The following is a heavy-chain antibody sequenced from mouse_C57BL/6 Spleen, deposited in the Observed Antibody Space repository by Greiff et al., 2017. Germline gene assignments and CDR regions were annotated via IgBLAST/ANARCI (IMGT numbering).Heavy chain of an antibody. J-gene: IGHJ1*03. CDR2: INPNNGGT. CDR3: ARGATTVEGGGWYFDV. Sequence: EVQLQQSGPELVKPGASVKISCKASGYTFTDYYMNWVKQSHGKSLEWIGDINPNNGGTSYNQKFKGKATLTVDKSSSTAYMELRSLTSEDSAVYDCARGATTVEGGGWYFDVWGTGTTVTVSS. V-gene: IGHV1-26*01. D-gene: IGHD1-1*01. CDR1: GYTFTDYY.